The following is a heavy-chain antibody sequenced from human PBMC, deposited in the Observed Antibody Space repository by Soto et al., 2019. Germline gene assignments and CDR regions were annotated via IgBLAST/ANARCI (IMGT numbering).Heavy chain of an antibody. V-gene: IGHV1-69*06. J-gene: IGHJ6*02. CDR1: GYTFTPYP. CDR2: IIPIFGTA. Sequence: ASVKVSCTASGYTFTPYPIHWVRQAPGQGLEWMGGIIPIFGTANYAQKFQGRVTITADKSTSTAYMELSSLRSEDTAAYYCARERYYDFWSGYPRYYYYGMDVWGQGTTVNVS. CDR3: ARERYYDFWSGYPRYYYYGMDV. D-gene: IGHD3-3*01.